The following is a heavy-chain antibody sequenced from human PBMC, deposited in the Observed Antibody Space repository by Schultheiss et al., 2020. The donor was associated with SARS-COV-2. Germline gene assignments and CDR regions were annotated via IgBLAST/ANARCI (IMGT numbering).Heavy chain of an antibody. CDR1: GASITSYY. Sequence: SETLSLTCTVSGASITSYYWGWIRQPPGKGLEWIGSTAYRGSTSYNPSLKSRVTISVDTSKNQFSLRLTSVTAADTAVYYCARAGSYDLFASSLDWFDPWGQGTLVTVSS. V-gene: IGHV4-59*01. J-gene: IGHJ5*02. D-gene: IGHD3-9*01. CDR2: TAYRGST. CDR3: ARAGSYDLFASSLDWFDP.